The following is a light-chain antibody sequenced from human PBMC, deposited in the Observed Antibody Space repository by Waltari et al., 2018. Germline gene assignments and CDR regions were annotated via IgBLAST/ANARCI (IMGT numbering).Light chain of an antibody. Sequence: QSVLTQPPSVSGAPVQRVTISCTGNSSNIGAGYDVHWYQQLPETAPKLLIYTNNHRPSGVPDRFSGSKSGTSASLAITGLQAEDEAHYHCQSYDNSLSGVVFGGGTKLTVL. V-gene: IGLV1-40*01. CDR1: SSNIGAGYD. CDR3: QSYDNSLSGVV. CDR2: TNN. J-gene: IGLJ2*01.